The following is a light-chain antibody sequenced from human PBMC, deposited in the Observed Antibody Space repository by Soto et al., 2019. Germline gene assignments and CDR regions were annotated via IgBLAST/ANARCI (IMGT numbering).Light chain of an antibody. CDR1: QSVSSSY. J-gene: IGKJ2*01. CDR3: QQYGSSPWYT. V-gene: IGKV3-20*01. Sequence: EIVLTQSPGTLSLSPGERATLSCRASQSVSSSYLAWYQQKPGQAPRLLIYRASSRATGIPDRFSGSGSGTDFPLTISRLEPEDFAVYYCQQYGSSPWYTFGQGTKLEIK. CDR2: RAS.